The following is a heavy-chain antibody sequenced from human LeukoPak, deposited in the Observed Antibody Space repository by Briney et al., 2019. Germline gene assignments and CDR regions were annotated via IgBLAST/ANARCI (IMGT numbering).Heavy chain of an antibody. CDR1: GFTLSSYA. J-gene: IGHJ4*02. V-gene: IGHV3-23*01. CDR3: AKQGFGC. CDR2: ISGSADNT. Sequence: GSLRLSCKASGFTLSSYAMSWVRQAPGEGLEWVSTISGSADNTNYAEAVKGRFTISRDNSKNTMYLQMNSLRAEDTVVYYCAKQGFGCWGQGTLVTVSS.